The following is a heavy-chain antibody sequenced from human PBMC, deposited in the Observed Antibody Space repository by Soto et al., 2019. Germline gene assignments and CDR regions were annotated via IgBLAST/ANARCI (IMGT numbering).Heavy chain of an antibody. V-gene: IGHV3-30-3*01. CDR3: ARDARTGTHWYFDL. CDR1: GFTFSSYA. J-gene: IGHJ2*01. CDR2: ISYDGSDK. D-gene: IGHD1-7*01. Sequence: QVQLVESGGGVVQPGRSLRLSCAASGFTFSSYAMHWVRQAPGKGLEWVAAISYDGSDKHYADSMKGQFTISRDNSENTLYLQMNSLRAEDTAVYYCARDARTGTHWYFDLWGRGTLVTVSS.